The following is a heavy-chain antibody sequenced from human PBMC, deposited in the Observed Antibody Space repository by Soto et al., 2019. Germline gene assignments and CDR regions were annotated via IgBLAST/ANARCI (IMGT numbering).Heavy chain of an antibody. V-gene: IGHV3-30*18. CDR1: GFTFSSYG. Sequence: GGSLRLSCAASGFTFSSYGMHWVRQAPGKGLEWVAVISYDGSNKYYADSVKGRFTISRDNSKNTLYLQMNSLRAEDTAVYYCAKDKGIVGATSVSGSFDPWGQGTLVTVSS. CDR3: AKDKGIVGATSVSGSFDP. CDR2: ISYDGSNK. J-gene: IGHJ5*02. D-gene: IGHD1-26*01.